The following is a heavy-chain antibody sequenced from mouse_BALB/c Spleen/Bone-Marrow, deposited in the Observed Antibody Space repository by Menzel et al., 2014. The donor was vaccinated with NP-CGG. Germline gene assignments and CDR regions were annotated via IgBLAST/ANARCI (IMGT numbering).Heavy chain of an antibody. V-gene: IGHV7-3*02. D-gene: IGHD2-1*01. J-gene: IGHJ3*01. CDR3: ARDVGNYVRFAY. Sequence: EVKLMESGGGLVQPGGSLRLSCATSGFTFTDYYMSWVRQPPGKALEWLGFIRIKANGYTTEYSASVKGRFTISRDNSQSILYLQMNTLRAEDSATYYCARDVGNYVRFAYWGQGTLVTVSA. CDR2: IRIKANGYTT. CDR1: GFTFTDYY.